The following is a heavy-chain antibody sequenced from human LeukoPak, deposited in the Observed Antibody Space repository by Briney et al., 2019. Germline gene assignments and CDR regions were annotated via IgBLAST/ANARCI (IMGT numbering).Heavy chain of an antibody. CDR2: ISPYNGNT. CDR3: ARVAAYSVRALDI. V-gene: IGHV1-18*01. J-gene: IGHJ3*02. D-gene: IGHD2-21*01. CDR1: GYTFSSYV. Sequence: ASVKVSCKASGYTFSSYVINWVRQAPGQELESMVRISPYNGNTNCAQKFQGRVTITADESTSTAYMELSSLRSEDTAVYYCARVAAYSVRALDIWGQGTMVTVSS.